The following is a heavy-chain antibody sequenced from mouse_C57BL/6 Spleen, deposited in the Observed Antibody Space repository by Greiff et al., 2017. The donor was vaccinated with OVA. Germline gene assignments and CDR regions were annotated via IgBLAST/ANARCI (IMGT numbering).Heavy chain of an antibody. CDR3: AREGDYDYDGYAMDY. V-gene: IGHV5-6*01. CDR2: ISSGGSYT. J-gene: IGHJ4*01. D-gene: IGHD2-4*01. CDR1: GFTFSSYG. Sequence: EVKLVESGGDLVKPGGSLKLSCAASGFTFSSYGMSWVRQTPDKRLEWVATISSGGSYTYYPDSVKGRFTISRDNAKNTLYLQMSSLKSEDTAMYYCAREGDYDYDGYAMDYWGQGTLVTVSS.